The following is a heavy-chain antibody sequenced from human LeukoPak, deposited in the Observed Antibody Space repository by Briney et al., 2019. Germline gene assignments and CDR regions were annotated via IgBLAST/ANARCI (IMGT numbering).Heavy chain of an antibody. V-gene: IGHV4-39*07. D-gene: IGHD3-16*01. CDR1: GGSISSSSYY. CDR3: ARERDGGDPFDY. Sequence: PSETLSLTCTVSGGSISSSSYYWGWIRQPPGKGLEWIGSIYYSGSTYYNPSLKSRVTISVDTSKNQFSLKLSSVTAADTAVYYCARERDGGDPFDYWGQGTLVTVSS. J-gene: IGHJ4*02. CDR2: IYYSGST.